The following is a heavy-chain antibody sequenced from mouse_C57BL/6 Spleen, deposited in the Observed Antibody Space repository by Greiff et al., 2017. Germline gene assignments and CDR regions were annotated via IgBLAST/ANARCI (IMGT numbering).Heavy chain of an antibody. CDR3: ARGDSSGYVSCAMDY. CDR2: INPSSGYT. V-gene: IGHV1-4*01. J-gene: IGHJ4*01. D-gene: IGHD3-2*02. Sequence: VQLQQSGAELARPGASVKMSCKASGYTFTSYTMHWVKQRPGQGLEWIGYINPSSGYTKYNQKFKDKATLTADKSSSTAYMQLSSLTSEDSAVYYCARGDSSGYVSCAMDYWGQGTSGTVSS. CDR1: GYTFTSYT.